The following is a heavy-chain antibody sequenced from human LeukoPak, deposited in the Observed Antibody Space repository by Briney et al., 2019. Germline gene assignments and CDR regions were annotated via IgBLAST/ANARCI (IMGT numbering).Heavy chain of an antibody. J-gene: IGHJ4*02. Sequence: GGSLRLSCAVSGFTFSSYWMSWVRQTPGKRLEWVANINLDGSEKYYVDSVKGRFTISRDNAKNSLYLQMNSLRAEDTAVYYCARVVGSRDYWGQGTLVTVSS. CDR1: GFTFSSYW. CDR3: ARVVGSRDY. CDR2: INLDGSEK. V-gene: IGHV3-7*01. D-gene: IGHD6-13*01.